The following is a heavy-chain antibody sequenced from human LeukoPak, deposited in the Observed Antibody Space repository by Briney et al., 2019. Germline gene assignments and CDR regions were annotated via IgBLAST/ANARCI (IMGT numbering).Heavy chain of an antibody. CDR2: IYYSGST. J-gene: IGHJ4*02. CDR3: ARGAVAGHFDY. V-gene: IGHV4-59*02. Sequence: SETLSLTCTVSGASVSSYYWSWIRQPPGKGLEWIGYIYYSGSTNYNPSLKSRVTISVDTSKNQFSLKLSSVTAADTAVYYCARGAVAGHFDYWGQGTLVTVSS. D-gene: IGHD6-19*01. CDR1: GASVSSYY.